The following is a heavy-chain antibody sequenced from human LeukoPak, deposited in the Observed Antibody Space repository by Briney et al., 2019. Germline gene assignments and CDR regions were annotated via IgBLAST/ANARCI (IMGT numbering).Heavy chain of an antibody. CDR2: VYYSGST. V-gene: IGHV4-59*12. D-gene: IGHD6-13*01. CDR3: ARAGYSSSWYSNNWFDP. J-gene: IGHJ5*02. CDR1: GGSINNYY. Sequence: SETLSLTCSVSGGSINNYYWSWIRQPPGQGLEWIGSVYYSGSTNYNPSLKSRVTISVDTSKNQFSLKLSSVTAADTAVYYCARAGYSSSWYSNNWFDPWDQGTLVTVSS.